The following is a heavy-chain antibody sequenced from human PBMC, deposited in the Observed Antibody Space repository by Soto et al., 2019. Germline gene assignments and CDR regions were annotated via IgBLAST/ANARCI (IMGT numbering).Heavy chain of an antibody. D-gene: IGHD2-21*01. CDR1: GGSISSGGYY. CDR3: ARKNVVGYGFDY. V-gene: IGHV4-31*03. J-gene: IGHJ4*02. Sequence: SETLSLTCTVSGGSISSGGYYWSWIRQHPGKGLEWIGYIYYSGSTYYNPSLKSRVTISVDTSKNQFSLKLSSVTAADTAVYYCARKNVVGYGFDYWGQGTLVTVSS. CDR2: IYYSGST.